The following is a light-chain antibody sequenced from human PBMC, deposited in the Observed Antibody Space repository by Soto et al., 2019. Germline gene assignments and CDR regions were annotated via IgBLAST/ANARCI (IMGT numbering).Light chain of an antibody. J-gene: IGKJ1*01. V-gene: IGKV3-11*01. CDR3: QQSHNWPRT. CDR1: QRVSTF. CDR2: EAS. Sequence: EIVLTQSPGTLSLSPGDRATLSSRASQRVSTFLAWYQQRPGQAPRLLISEASNRATGIPARFSGTGSGTDFTLTISSLEPEDFAVYYCQQSHNWPRTFGQGTKVDIK.